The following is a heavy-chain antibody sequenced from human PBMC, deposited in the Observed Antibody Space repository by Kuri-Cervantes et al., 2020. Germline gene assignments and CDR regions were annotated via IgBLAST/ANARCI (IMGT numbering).Heavy chain of an antibody. V-gene: IGHV3-23*01. J-gene: IGHJ4*02. CDR3: AKVGVTMILDY. CDR1: GFTFSSYG. Sequence: GESLKISCAASGFTFSSYGMHWVRQAPGKGLEWVSAISGSGGSTYYADSVKGRFTISRDNSKNTLYLQMHSLRGEDTAVYYCAKVGVTMILDYWGQGALVTVSS. D-gene: IGHD3-22*01. CDR2: ISGSGGST.